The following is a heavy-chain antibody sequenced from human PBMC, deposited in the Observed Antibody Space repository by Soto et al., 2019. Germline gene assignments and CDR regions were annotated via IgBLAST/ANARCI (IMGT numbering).Heavy chain of an antibody. D-gene: IGHD6-19*01. CDR3: ARDIYSSGWYSH. CDR1: GFTFSDHY. V-gene: IGHV3-72*01. CDR2: TRNKANSYTT. J-gene: IGHJ4*02. Sequence: GGSLRLSCAASGFTFSDHYMDWVRQAPGKGLEWVGRTRNKANSYTTEYAASVKGRFTISRDDSKNSLYLQMNSLKTEDTAVYYCARDIYSSGWYSHWGQGTLVTVSS.